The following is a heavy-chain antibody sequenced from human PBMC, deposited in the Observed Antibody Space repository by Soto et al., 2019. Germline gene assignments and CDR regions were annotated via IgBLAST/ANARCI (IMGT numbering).Heavy chain of an antibody. D-gene: IGHD5-18*01. CDR3: ARVARDTAMVPTRYYYYYMDV. J-gene: IGHJ6*03. CDR2: IYYSGST. V-gene: IGHV4-59*01. Sequence: PSETLSLTCTVSGGSISSYYRSWIRQPPGKGLEWIGYIYYSGSTNYNPSLKSRVTISVDTSKNQSSLKLSSVTAAGTAVYYCARVARDTAMVPTRYYYYYMDVWGKGTTVTVSS. CDR1: GGSISSYY.